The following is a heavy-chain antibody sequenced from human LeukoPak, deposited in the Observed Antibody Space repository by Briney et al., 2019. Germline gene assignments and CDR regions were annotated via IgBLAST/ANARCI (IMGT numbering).Heavy chain of an antibody. D-gene: IGHD1-26*01. CDR2: ISTSGVST. J-gene: IGHJ4*02. V-gene: IGHV3-23*01. Sequence: GGSLRLSCAASGFTFSSYAMTWVRQAPGKGLEWVSSISTSGVSTNYAVSVKGRFTISRDNSKTMVYLQMNSLRAEDTAVYYCAKNTSGTYLDYWGQGVLVTVSS. CDR1: GFTFSSYA. CDR3: AKNTSGTYLDY.